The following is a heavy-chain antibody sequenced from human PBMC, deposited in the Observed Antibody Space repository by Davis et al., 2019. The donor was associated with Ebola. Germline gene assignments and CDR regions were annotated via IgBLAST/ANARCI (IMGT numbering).Heavy chain of an antibody. V-gene: IGHV1-69*13. Sequence: SVKVSCKASGGTFSSYAISWVRQAPGQGLEWMGGIIPIFGTANYAQKFQGRVTITADESTSTAYMELSSLRFEDTAVFYCARGKTVSGTRGLSWFDPWGPGTLVTVS. J-gene: IGHJ5*02. CDR2: IIPIFGTA. D-gene: IGHD6-19*01. CDR1: GGTFSSYA. CDR3: ARGKTVSGTRGLSWFDP.